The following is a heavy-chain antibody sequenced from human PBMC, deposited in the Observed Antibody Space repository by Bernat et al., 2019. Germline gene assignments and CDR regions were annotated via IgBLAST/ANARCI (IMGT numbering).Heavy chain of an antibody. J-gene: IGHJ6*02. CDR2: ISSSSSYT. V-gene: IGHV3-11*06. D-gene: IGHD2-2*01. CDR1: GFTFSDYY. CDR3: ARDIVVVPAAIGYYYYYYGMGV. Sequence: QVQLVESGGGLVKPGGSLRLSCAASGFTFSDYYMSWIRQAPGKGLEWVSYISSSSSYTNYADSVKGRFTISRDNAKNSLYLQMNSLRAEDTAVYYCARDIVVVPAAIGYYYYYYGMGVWGQGTTVTVSS.